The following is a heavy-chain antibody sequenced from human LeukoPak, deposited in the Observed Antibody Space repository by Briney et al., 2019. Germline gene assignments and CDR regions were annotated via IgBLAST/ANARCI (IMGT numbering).Heavy chain of an antibody. CDR3: ARGPRYNGDYVRGNTIDY. CDR2: MNPNSGNT. Sequence: ASVKVSCKASGYTSTSYDINWVRQATGQGLEWMGWMNPNSGNTGYAQKFQGGVTMTRNTSISTAYMELSSLRSEDTAVYYCARGPRYNGDYVRGNTIDYWGQGTLVTVSS. D-gene: IGHD4-17*01. V-gene: IGHV1-8*01. J-gene: IGHJ4*02. CDR1: GYTSTSYD.